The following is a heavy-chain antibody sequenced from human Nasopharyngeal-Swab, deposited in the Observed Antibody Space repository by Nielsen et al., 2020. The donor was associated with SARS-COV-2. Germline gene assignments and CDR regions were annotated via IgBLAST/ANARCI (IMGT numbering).Heavy chain of an antibody. Sequence: SETLSLTCTVSGGSISSYYWSWIRQPPGKGLEWIGYIYYSGSTNYNPSLKSRVTISVDTSKNQFSLKLSSVTAADTAVYYCARDSGQWLVPSVDGMDVWGQGTTVTVSS. CDR1: GGSISSYY. D-gene: IGHD6-19*01. V-gene: IGHV4-59*01. CDR3: ARDSGQWLVPSVDGMDV. CDR2: IYYSGST. J-gene: IGHJ6*02.